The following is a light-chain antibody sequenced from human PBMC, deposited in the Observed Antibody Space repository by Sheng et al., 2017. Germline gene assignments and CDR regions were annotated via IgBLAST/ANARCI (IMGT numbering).Light chain of an antibody. Sequence: EIILTQSPGTLSLSPGERATLSCRASQSVSSNYLAWYQQKPGQAPRLLVYGASNRSPGIPDRFSGSGSATDFTLTINSLEPEDFAVYYCQQRRNWPPLTFGGGTKVEIK. CDR3: QQRRNWPPLT. V-gene: IGKV3D-20*02. CDR1: QSVSSNY. CDR2: GAS. J-gene: IGKJ4*01.